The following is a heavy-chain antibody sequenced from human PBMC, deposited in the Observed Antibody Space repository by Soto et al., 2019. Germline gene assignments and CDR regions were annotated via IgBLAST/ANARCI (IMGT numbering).Heavy chain of an antibody. CDR1: GYTFTSYG. CDR2: ISAYNGNT. Sequence: QVQLVQSGAEVKKPGASVKVSCKTSGYTFTSYGISWVRQAPGQRLEWMGWISAYNGNTNYAQKLQGRVTMTTDTSTSTAYMELRSLRSDDTAVYYCAREPLTTVTRAPEYYYYGMDVWGQGTTVTVSS. CDR3: AREPLTTVTRAPEYYYYGMDV. J-gene: IGHJ6*02. D-gene: IGHD4-17*01. V-gene: IGHV1-18*01.